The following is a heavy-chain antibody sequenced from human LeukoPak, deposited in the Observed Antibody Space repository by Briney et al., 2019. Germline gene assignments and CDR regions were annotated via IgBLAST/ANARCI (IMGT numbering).Heavy chain of an antibody. CDR3: TRDSGGDSNGYPSR. D-gene: IGHD3-22*01. Sequence: GGSLRLSCAVSGLTFSNAWMSWVRQAPGKGLEWVSVIYKDGSTYHADSVKGRFTISRDNAKNTVNLQMNTLRVEDTGLYYCTRDSGGDSNGYPSRWGQGTLVTVSS. CDR2: IYKDGST. J-gene: IGHJ4*02. V-gene: IGHV3-66*01. CDR1: GLTFSNAW.